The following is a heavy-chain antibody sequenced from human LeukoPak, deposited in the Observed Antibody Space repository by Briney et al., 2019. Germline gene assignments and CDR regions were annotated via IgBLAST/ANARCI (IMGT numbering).Heavy chain of an antibody. CDR1: GFTFGAYG. CDR2: ISSSSTNI. V-gene: IGHV3-48*02. Sequence: GGSLRLSCAASGFTFGAYGMNWVRRAPGKGLEWVSYISSSSTNIYYADSVEGRFTISRDNGKNSLYLQMNSLRDEDTAIYYCARQHTARFAYWGRGTLVTVSS. J-gene: IGHJ4*02. D-gene: IGHD5-18*01. CDR3: ARQHTARFAY.